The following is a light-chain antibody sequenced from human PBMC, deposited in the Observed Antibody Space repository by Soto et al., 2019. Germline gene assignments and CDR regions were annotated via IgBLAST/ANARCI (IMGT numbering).Light chain of an antibody. J-gene: IGKJ1*01. V-gene: IGKV3-20*01. CDR2: GAS. CDR3: QQYGSSGT. CDR1: QSVTTR. Sequence: TQSPAPRSWSPGDNTTISFRASQSVTTRLAWYQHKPGQAPRLLIYGASNRATGIPDRFSGSGSGTDFTLTISRLEPEDFAVYYCQQYGSSGTFGQGTKVDIK.